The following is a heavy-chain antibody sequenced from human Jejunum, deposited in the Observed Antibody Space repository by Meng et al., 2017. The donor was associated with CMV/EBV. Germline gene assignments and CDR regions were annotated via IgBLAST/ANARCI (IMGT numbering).Heavy chain of an antibody. CDR3: ARGFAIDS. CDR1: GFTFSNDW. V-gene: IGHV3-7*04. Sequence: VQLVGAGGGLVQPGGSRGLSCVASGFTFSNDWMTWVRQAPGKGLEWVANIKQDGSETYYVDSVKGRFTISRDNGKNSLYLQMNNLRAEDTGVYYCARGFAIDSWGQGTLVTVSS. CDR2: IKQDGSET. D-gene: IGHD3-10*01. J-gene: IGHJ4*02.